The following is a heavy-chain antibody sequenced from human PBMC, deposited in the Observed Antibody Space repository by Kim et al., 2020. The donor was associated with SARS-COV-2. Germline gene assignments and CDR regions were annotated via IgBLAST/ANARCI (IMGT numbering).Heavy chain of an antibody. V-gene: IGHV3-30*18. J-gene: IGHJ4*02. Sequence: GGSLRLSCAASGFTFSSYGMHWVRQAPGKGLEWVAVISYDGSNKYYADSVKGRFTISRDNSKNTLYLQMNSLRAEDTAVYYCANGAGGLERATIPKNTFDYWGQGTLVTVSS. D-gene: IGHD5-12*01. CDR2: ISYDGSNK. CDR1: GFTFSSYG. CDR3: ANGAGGLERATIPKNTFDY.